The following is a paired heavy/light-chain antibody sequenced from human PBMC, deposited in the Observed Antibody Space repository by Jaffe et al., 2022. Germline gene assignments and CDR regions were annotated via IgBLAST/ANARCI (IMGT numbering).Light chain of an antibody. Sequence: DIQMTQSPSTLSASVGDRVTITCRASQSISSWLAWYQQKPGKAPKFLIYKASNLESGVPSRFSGSGSGTEFTLTISSLQPDDFATYYCQQYNSYSTTFGQGTKVEIK. J-gene: IGKJ1*01. V-gene: IGKV1-5*03. CDR2: KAS. CDR3: QQYNSYSTT. CDR1: QSISSW.
Heavy chain of an antibody. V-gene: IGHV4-59*01. CDR2: IYYSGSS. D-gene: IGHD3-10*01. J-gene: IGHJ4*02. CDR1: GGSISSYY. CDR3: ARARDYGSGSYYPWNSGFDY. Sequence: QVQLQESGPGLVKPSETLSLTCTVSGGSISSYYWNWIRQPPGKGLEWIGYIYYSGSSNYNPSLKSRVTISVDTSKNQFSLKLSSVTAADTAVYYCARARDYGSGSYYPWNSGFDYWGQGTLVTVSS.